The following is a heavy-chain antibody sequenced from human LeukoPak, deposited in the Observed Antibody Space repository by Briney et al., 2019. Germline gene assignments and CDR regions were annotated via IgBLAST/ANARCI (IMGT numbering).Heavy chain of an antibody. V-gene: IGHV4-61*01. Sequence: SETLSLTCTVSGGSVSSGTYYWSWIRQPPGKGLEWIGYIYYSGSTNYNPSLKSRVTISVDTSKNQFSLKLSSVTAADTAVYYCARYQNYYYYGMDVWGQGTTVTVSS. CDR2: IYYSGST. J-gene: IGHJ6*02. D-gene: IGHD2-2*01. CDR1: GGSVSSGTYY. CDR3: ARYQNYYYYGMDV.